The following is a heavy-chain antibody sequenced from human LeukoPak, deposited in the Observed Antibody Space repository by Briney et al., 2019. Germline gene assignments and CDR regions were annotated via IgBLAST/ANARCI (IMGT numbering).Heavy chain of an antibody. CDR2: ISGYNGNT. Sequence: APVKGSCKASGYTFSNYGITWVRQVPGQGLECMGWISGYNGNTNYERKFHGRVTMTIYKSTSTGSMELSSLASDDTGVYYCARQSVVLSRSPDDAFDIWGQGTRVIVSS. D-gene: IGHD2-21*01. V-gene: IGHV1-18*04. CDR1: GYTFSNYG. J-gene: IGHJ3*02. CDR3: ARQSVVLSRSPDDAFDI.